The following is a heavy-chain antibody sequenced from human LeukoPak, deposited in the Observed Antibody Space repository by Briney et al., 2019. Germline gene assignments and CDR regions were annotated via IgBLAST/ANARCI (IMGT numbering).Heavy chain of an antibody. J-gene: IGHJ3*02. CDR2: IIPIFGTA. CDR3: ARRDRASTGAPFDI. Sequence: GASVKVSCKTSGYTFSNYGISWVRQAPGQGLEWMGGIIPIFGTANYAQKFQGRVTITADESTSTAYMELSSLRSEDTAVYYCARRDRASTGAPFDIWGQGTMVTVSS. D-gene: IGHD7-27*01. CDR1: GYTFSNYG. V-gene: IGHV1-69*13.